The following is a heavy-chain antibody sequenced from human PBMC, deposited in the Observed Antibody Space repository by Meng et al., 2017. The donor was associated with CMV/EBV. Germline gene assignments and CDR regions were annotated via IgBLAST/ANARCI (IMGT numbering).Heavy chain of an antibody. J-gene: IGHJ4*02. Sequence: GESLKISCAASGFTSSSYSMNWVRQAPGKGLEWVSSISSSSSYIYYADSVKGRFTISRDNSKNTLYLQMNSLRAEDTAVYYCARGIPPVRYYYDSSGYDYWGQGTLVTVSS. CDR2: ISSSSSYI. CDR1: GFTSSSYS. CDR3: ARGIPPVRYYYDSSGYDY. V-gene: IGHV3-21*01. D-gene: IGHD3-22*01.